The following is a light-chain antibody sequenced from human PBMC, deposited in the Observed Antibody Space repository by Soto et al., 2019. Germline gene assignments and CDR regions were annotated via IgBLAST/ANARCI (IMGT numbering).Light chain of an antibody. CDR1: QSVSSSF. J-gene: IGKJ4*01. V-gene: IGKV3-20*01. CDR3: QQYGSSIT. Sequence: EIVLTQSPGTLSLSPGERATLSCRASQSVSSSFLAWYQQKPGQAPRLLIYGASSSATGIPDRFSCSGSGTDFTLTISRLEPEDFAVYYCQQYGSSITFGGGTKVEIK. CDR2: GAS.